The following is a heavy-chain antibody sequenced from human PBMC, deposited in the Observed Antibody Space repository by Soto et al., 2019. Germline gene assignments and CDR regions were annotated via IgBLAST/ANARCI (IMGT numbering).Heavy chain of an antibody. CDR3: ARTFHRSGVGYFHYGMDV. D-gene: IGHD3-3*01. Sequence: SETLSLTCAVSGGSINTGGSIASCHWWGWVRQPPGKGLEWIGEIYHDGSSNYKTSLKRRVTMSVDKSKNQFALNLRSVTAADTAIYYCARTFHRSGVGYFHYGMDVWGQGTTVTVSS. V-gene: IGHV4-4*02. J-gene: IGHJ6*02. CDR1: GGSINTGGSIASCHW. CDR2: IYHDGSS.